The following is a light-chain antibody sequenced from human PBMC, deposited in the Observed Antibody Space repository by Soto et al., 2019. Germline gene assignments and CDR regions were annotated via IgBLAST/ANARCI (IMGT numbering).Light chain of an antibody. CDR1: SSDVGGYNY. Sequence: QSALTQPASVSGSPGQSITISCTGTSSDVGGYNYVSWHQHHPGKVPKLIIFEVRNRPSGVSNRFSGSKSGNTASLTISGLQAEDEAYYYCSSYTSSSTVIFGGGTKLTVL. CDR3: SSYTSSSTVI. J-gene: IGLJ2*01. CDR2: EVR. V-gene: IGLV2-14*01.